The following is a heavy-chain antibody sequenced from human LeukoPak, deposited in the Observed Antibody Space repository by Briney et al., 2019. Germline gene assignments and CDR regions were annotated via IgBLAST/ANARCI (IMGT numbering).Heavy chain of an antibody. V-gene: IGHV4-59*08. J-gene: IGHJ4*02. Sequence: SETLSLTCTVSGGSINNYQWSWIRQPPGKGLEWIGYIYYSGSTNYNPSLKSRVTISLDTAMNQFSLKMTSVTAADAAVYYCARHALYTSGWYEYYFDYWGQGSLVTVSS. CDR3: ARHALYTSGWYEYYFDY. CDR2: IYYSGST. D-gene: IGHD6-19*01. CDR1: GGSINNYQ.